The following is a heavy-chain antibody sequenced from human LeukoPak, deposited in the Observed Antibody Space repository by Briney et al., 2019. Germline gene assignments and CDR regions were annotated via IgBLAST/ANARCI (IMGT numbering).Heavy chain of an antibody. V-gene: IGHV1-46*01. CDR3: ARSGYDLIYYYYMDV. J-gene: IGHJ6*03. CDR1: GYTFTSYY. Sequence: GASVKVSCKASGYTFTSYYMHWVRQAPGQGLEWMGIINPSGGSTSYAQKFQGRVTMTRDMSTSTVYMELSSLRSEDTAVYYCARSGYDLIYYYYMDVWGKGTTVTVSS. CDR2: INPSGGST. D-gene: IGHD5-12*01.